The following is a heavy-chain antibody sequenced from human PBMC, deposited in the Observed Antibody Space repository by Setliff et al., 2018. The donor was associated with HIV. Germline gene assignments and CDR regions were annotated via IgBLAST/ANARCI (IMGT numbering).Heavy chain of an antibody. Sequence: PGGSLRLSCAASGFTFSSYSMNWVRQAPGKGLEWVSYISSSSNTIYYADSVKGRFTISRDNAKNSLYLQMNSLRAEDTAVYYCAKDKGGYNWNYFDYWGPGTQVTVSS. CDR3: AKDKGGYNWNYFDY. D-gene: IGHD1-20*01. V-gene: IGHV3-48*01. J-gene: IGHJ4*02. CDR2: ISSSSNTI. CDR1: GFTFSSYS.